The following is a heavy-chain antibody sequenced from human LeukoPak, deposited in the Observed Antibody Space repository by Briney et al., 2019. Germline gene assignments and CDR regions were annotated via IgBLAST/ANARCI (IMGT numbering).Heavy chain of an antibody. CDR1: GYSISSGYY. V-gene: IGHV4-38-2*02. D-gene: IGHD6-13*01. CDR2: INHSGST. Sequence: SETLSLTCTVSGYSISSGYYWSWIRQPPGKGLEWIGEINHSGSTNYNPSLKSRVTISVDTSKNQFSLKLSSVTAADTAVYYCARGVGYSSSWYVGQNWFDPWGQGTLVTVSS. CDR3: ARGVGYSSSWYVGQNWFDP. J-gene: IGHJ5*02.